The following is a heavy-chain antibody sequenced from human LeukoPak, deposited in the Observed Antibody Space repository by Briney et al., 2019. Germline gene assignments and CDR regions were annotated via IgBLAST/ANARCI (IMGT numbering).Heavy chain of an antibody. CDR3: ARLAAISGSDYPDD. V-gene: IGHV4-59*08. Sequence: SETLSLTCTVSGGSISSYYWSWIRQPPGKGLEWIGYIFYSGNTIYNPSLRSRVTISADTSKNHFSLRLRSVTAADTAVYYCARLAAISGSDYPDDWGQGTLVTVSS. D-gene: IGHD1-26*01. J-gene: IGHJ4*02. CDR2: IFYSGNT. CDR1: GGSISSYY.